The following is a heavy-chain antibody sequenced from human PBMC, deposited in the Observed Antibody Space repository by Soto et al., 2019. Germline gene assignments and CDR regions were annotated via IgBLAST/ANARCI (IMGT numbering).Heavy chain of an antibody. D-gene: IGHD2-15*01. V-gene: IGHV4-39*02. CDR3: AKVVVAATRHTDFDS. CDR1: GGSFSGYY. Sequence: SETLSLTXAVYGGSFSGYYWAWIRQPPGKGLAWIASIYYDGSTYYNPSLKSRVSISVDTSKNHFSLKLSSATAADTAVYYCAKVVVAATRHTDFDSWGQGTLVTVSS. J-gene: IGHJ4*02. CDR2: IYYDGST.